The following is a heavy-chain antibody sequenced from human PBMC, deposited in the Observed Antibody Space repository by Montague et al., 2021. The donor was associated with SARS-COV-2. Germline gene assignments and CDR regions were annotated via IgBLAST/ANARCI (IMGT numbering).Heavy chain of an antibody. Sequence: SETLSLTCSVSGDSVNRNYWSWVRQPPGKGLEWLGYIFYSGSTYNPSLNSRVTMSLDTSKNHFSLNLISVTVADTAVYYCAKASRGYGGDFDSWGQGTLVIVSS. CDR2: IFYSGST. CDR1: GDSVNRNY. CDR3: AKASRGYGGDFDS. J-gene: IGHJ4*02. V-gene: IGHV4-59*02. D-gene: IGHD4-23*01.